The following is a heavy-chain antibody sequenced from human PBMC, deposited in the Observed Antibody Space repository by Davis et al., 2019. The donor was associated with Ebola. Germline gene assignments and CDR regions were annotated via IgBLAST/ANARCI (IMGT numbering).Heavy chain of an antibody. CDR3: ATGTGILGSSWLDP. J-gene: IGHJ5*02. Sequence: SVKVSCKASGGPFGSYTFSWVRQAPGQGLEWMGRITPNLDLVHDAENFQGRITITADESTTTVYMELSGLRSEDTATYYCATGTGILGSSWLDPWGQGTPVIVSS. V-gene: IGHV1-69*02. CDR1: GGPFGSYT. D-gene: IGHD6-13*01. CDR2: ITPNLDLV.